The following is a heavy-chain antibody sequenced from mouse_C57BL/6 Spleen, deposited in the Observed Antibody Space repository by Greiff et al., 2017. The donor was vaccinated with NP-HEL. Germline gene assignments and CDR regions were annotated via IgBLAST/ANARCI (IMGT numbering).Heavy chain of an antibody. Sequence: EVKVVESVAELVRPGASVKLSCTASGFNIKNTYMHWVKQRPEQGLEWIGRIDPANGNTKYVPKFQGKATITADTSSNTDYLQLSSLTSEDTAIYYCARFGTGIYFDYWGQGTTLTVSS. J-gene: IGHJ2*01. D-gene: IGHD4-1*01. V-gene: IGHV14-3*01. CDR1: GFNIKNTY. CDR3: ARFGTGIYFDY. CDR2: IDPANGNT.